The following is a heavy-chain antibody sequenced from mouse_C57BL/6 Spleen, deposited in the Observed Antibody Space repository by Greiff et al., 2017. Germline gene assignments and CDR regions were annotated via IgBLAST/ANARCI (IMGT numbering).Heavy chain of an antibody. V-gene: IGHV1-59*01. Sequence: QVQLQQPGAELVRPGTSVKLSCKASGYTFTSYWMHWVKQRPGQGLEWIGVIDPSDSYTNYNQKFKGKATLTVDTSSSTAYMQLSSLTSEDSAVYYCAGTGDFDYWGQGTTLRVSS. CDR1: GYTFTSYW. CDR3: AGTGDFDY. D-gene: IGHD3-3*01. J-gene: IGHJ2*01. CDR2: IDPSDSYT.